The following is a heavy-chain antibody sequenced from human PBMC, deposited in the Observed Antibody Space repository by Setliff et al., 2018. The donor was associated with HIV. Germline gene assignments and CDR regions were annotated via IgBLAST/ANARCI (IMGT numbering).Heavy chain of an antibody. Sequence: SETLSLTCSVSGGSIRSGSYYWSWIRQPAGKGLEWIGHIYSTGSTRYNPSLESRLTILVDTSRNQFSLKLNSVAAADTAVYYCARAAYSGTYVWEPATDLWGRGTLVTVSS. J-gene: IGHJ2*01. CDR2: IYSTGST. CDR3: ARAAYSGTYVWEPATDL. V-gene: IGHV4-61*09. CDR1: GGSIRSGSYY. D-gene: IGHD1-26*01.